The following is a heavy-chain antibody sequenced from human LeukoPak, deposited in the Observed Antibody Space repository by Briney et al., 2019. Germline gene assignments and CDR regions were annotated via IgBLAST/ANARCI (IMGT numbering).Heavy chain of an antibody. J-gene: IGHJ1*01. CDR3: AKENYGDSTGGRFQH. V-gene: IGHV3-23*01. CDR2: ISGSGGST. CDR1: GFTFSSYG. Sequence: GGSLRLSCAASGFTFSSYGMSWVRQAPGKGLEWVSAISGSGGSTYYADSVKGRFTISRDNSKNTLYLQMNSLRAEDTAVYYCAKENYGDSTGGRFQHWGQGTLVTVSS. D-gene: IGHD4-17*01.